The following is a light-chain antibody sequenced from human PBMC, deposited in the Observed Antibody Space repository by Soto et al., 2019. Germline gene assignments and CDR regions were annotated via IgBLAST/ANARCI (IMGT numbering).Light chain of an antibody. Sequence: DIQMTQSPSSLSASVGDTVTITCRASQGIIDYLAWYQQRPGKVPKLLIYAASTLQTGVPSRFSGSGAGTDFTLTISSLQPEDVATYYWQKYDTAPQTFGQGTRVEIK. CDR1: QGIIDY. CDR3: QKYDTAPQT. J-gene: IGKJ1*01. CDR2: AAS. V-gene: IGKV1-27*01.